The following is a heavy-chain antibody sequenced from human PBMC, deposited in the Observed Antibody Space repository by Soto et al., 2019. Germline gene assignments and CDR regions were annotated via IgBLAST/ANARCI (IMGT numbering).Heavy chain of an antibody. D-gene: IGHD3-3*01. J-gene: IGHJ6*03. CDR2: IKQDGSEK. Sequence: PGWSLRLSCAASGFTFSSYWMSWVRQAPGKGLEWVANIKQDGSEKYYVDSVKGRFTISRDNAKNSLYLQMNSLRAEDTAVYYCARVADFWSGYLHYYYYYYMDVWGKGTTVTVSS. V-gene: IGHV3-7*01. CDR1: GFTFSSYW. CDR3: ARVADFWSGYLHYYYYYYMDV.